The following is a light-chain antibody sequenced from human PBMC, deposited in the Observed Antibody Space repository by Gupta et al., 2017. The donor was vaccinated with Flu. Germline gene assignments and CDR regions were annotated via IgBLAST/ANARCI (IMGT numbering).Light chain of an antibody. CDR1: QDIRHK. J-gene: IGKJ2*01. CDR2: DGS. V-gene: IGKV1-33*01. Sequence: DIQMTQSPSSLSASVGDRVTITCQASQDIRHKLKWYQQQPGKDANPLIYDGSTLLIGVPSRFSGSGCWTDFTLTISSRQPEDIATYYCQQYDNSPPYAFGQGTKVEIK. CDR3: QQYDNSPPYA.